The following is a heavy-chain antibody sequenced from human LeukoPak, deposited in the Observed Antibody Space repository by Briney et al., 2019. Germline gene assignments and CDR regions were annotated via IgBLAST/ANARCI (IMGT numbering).Heavy chain of an antibody. CDR3: ARAMGPTWIRLTTFDY. D-gene: IGHD5-18*01. CDR1: GYTFTGYY. J-gene: IGHJ4*02. Sequence: ASVKVSCKASGYTFTGYYMHWVRQAPGQGLEWMGWINPNGGGTNYAQKFQGWVTMTRDTSISTAYMELSRLRSDDTAVYYCARAMGPTWIRLTTFDYWGQGTLVTVSS. CDR2: INPNGGGT. V-gene: IGHV1-2*04.